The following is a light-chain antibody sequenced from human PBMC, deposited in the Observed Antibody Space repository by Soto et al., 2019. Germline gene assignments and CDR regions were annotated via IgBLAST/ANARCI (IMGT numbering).Light chain of an antibody. Sequence: EIVMTQSPATLSVSPGERATLSCRASQSVSSNLAWYQQKPGQAPRLLIYGASTRATGMPARFSGSGSGTEFTLPISSLQSEDFAVYYCQHYNNWPLTFGGGTKVEIK. V-gene: IGKV3-15*01. CDR2: GAS. J-gene: IGKJ4*01. CDR3: QHYNNWPLT. CDR1: QSVSSN.